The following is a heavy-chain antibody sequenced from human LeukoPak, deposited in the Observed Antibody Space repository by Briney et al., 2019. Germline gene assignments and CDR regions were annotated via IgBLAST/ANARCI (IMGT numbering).Heavy chain of an antibody. J-gene: IGHJ3*02. Sequence: KPSETLSLTCTVSGGSISDSTYYWGWIRQPPGKGLEWIGSIFYTGNTFYNPSLKSRVAISVDTSKNQFSLKLNSVTAADTAVYYCARWAEMERLGYAFHIWGQGTMVTVSS. CDR1: GGSISDSTYY. CDR2: IFYTGNT. D-gene: IGHD1-1*01. V-gene: IGHV4-39*01. CDR3: ARWAEMERLGYAFHI.